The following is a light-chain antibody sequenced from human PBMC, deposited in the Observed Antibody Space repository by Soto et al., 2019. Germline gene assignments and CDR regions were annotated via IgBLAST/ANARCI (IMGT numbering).Light chain of an antibody. CDR1: QSVSSY. CDR3: QQRSNWPPYT. Sequence: EIVLTQSPATLSLSPGERATLSCRASQSVSSYLAWYQQKPCQAPRLLIYDASNTATGIPARFRCSGSGTDFTLTISSLEPEDFEVYYCQQRSNWPPYTFGQGTKLEIK. J-gene: IGKJ2*01. V-gene: IGKV3-11*01. CDR2: DAS.